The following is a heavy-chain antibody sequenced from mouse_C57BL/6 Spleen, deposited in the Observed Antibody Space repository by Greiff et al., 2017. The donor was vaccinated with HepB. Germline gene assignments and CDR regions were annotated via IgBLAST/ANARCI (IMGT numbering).Heavy chain of an antibody. CDR1: GYTFTSYW. CDR3: AREGYCYGCCYVGFAY. CDR2: IDPSDSET. V-gene: IGHV1-52*01. D-gene: IGHD1-1*01. J-gene: IGHJ3*01. Sequence: QVHVKQPGAELVRPGSSVKLSCKASGYTFTSYWMHWVKQRPIQGLEWIGNIDPSDSETHYNQKFKDKATLTVDKSSSTAYMQLSSLTSEDSAVYYCAREGYCYGCCYVGFAYWGQGTLVTVSA.